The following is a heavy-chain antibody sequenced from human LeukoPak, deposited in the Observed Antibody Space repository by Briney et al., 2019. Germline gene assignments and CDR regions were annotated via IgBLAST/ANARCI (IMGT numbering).Heavy chain of an antibody. V-gene: IGHV3-23*01. J-gene: IGHJ4*02. CDR2: ISGSGGST. CDR3: AKSGDDYGDYFDY. CDR1: GFTFSSYA. D-gene: IGHD4-17*01. Sequence: PGGSLRLSCAASGFTFSSYAMSWVRQAPGKGLEWVSAISGSGGSTYYADSVKGRFTISRDNSKNTLYLQMNSLRTEDTAVYYCAKSGDDYGDYFDYWGQGTLVTVSS.